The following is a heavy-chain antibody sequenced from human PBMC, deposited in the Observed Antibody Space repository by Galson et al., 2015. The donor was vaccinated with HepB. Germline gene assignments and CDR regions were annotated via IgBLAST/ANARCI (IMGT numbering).Heavy chain of an antibody. D-gene: IGHD6-13*01. V-gene: IGHV4-59*01. J-gene: IGHJ4*02. CDR2: IYYSGST. Sequence: ETLSLTCTVSGGSISSYYWSWIRQPPGKGLEWIGYIYYSGSTNYNPSLKSRVTISVDTSKNQFSLKLSSVTAADTAVYYCARGRIAAAGTGYDYWGQGTLVTVSS. CDR3: ARGRIAAAGTGYDY. CDR1: GGSISSYY.